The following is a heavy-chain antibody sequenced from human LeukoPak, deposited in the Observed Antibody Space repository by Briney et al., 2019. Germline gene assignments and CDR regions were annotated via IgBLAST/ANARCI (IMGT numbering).Heavy chain of an antibody. V-gene: IGHV4-59*08. CDR3: AKILPVGHFDH. J-gene: IGHJ4*02. CDR1: GGSLSPDY. D-gene: IGHD2-15*01. Sequence: SETLSLTCTVSGGSLSPDYWTWIRQPPGKRLEWIGSIHYTGTTDYNPSLKSRVTISVDTSRSRFSLKLSSVTAADTAMYYCAKILPVGHFDHWGQGALVTVSS. CDR2: IHYTGTT.